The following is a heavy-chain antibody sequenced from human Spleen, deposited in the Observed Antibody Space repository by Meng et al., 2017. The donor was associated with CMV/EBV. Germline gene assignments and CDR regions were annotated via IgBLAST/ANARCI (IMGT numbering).Heavy chain of an antibody. V-gene: IGHV3-7*01. CDR3: ARQADSSNRGNYYYYGMDV. J-gene: IGHJ6*02. CDR2: IKQDGSEK. CDR1: GFTFSNYL. Sequence: GESLKISCAASGFTFSNYLMSWVRQAPGKGLEWVANIKQDGSEKYYVDSVKGRFTISRDNAKNSLYLQMNSLRAEDTAVYYCARQADSSNRGNYYYYGMDVWGQGTTVTVSS. D-gene: IGHD6-13*01.